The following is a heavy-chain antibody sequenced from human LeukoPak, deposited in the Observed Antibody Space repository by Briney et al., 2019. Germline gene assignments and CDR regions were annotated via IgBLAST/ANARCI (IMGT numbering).Heavy chain of an antibody. D-gene: IGHD1-1*01. V-gene: IGHV4-30-2*01. CDR2: IYHSGST. CDR1: GGSISSGNYY. Sequence: SQTLSLTCTVSGGSISSGNYYWSWIRQPPGMGLEWIGYIYHSGSTYYNPSVKSPVTISLDRSKNQFSLKLNSVTAADTAVHYCARAATGTVSYDYWGQGTLVTVSS. CDR3: ARAATGTVSYDY. J-gene: IGHJ4*02.